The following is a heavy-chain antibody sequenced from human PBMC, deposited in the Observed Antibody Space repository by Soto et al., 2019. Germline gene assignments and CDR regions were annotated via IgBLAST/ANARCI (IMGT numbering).Heavy chain of an antibody. CDR2: IYYSGST. CDR1: GGSISSYY. J-gene: IGHJ5*02. CDR3: ARGLPYIVVVTANRNWFDP. Sequence: SETLSLTCTVSGGSISSYYWSWIRQPPGKGLEWIGYIYYSGSTNYNPSLKSRVTISVDTSKNQFSLKLTSVTAADTAVYYCARGLPYIVVVTANRNWFDPWGQGTLVTVSS. V-gene: IGHV4-59*12. D-gene: IGHD2-21*02.